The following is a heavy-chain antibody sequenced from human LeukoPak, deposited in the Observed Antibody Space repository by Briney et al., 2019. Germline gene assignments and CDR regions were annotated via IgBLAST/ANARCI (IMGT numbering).Heavy chain of an antibody. J-gene: IGHJ2*01. CDR3: ARDREDCGGDCYSGYWYFEL. V-gene: IGHV4-39*07. D-gene: IGHD2-21*02. Sequence: SETLSLTCTVFGGSISSSSYYWGWIRQPPGKGLEWIGSIHYSGSTYYNPSLKSRVTISVDTSKNQFSLKLSSVTAADTAVYYCARDREDCGGDCYSGYWYFELWGRGTLVTVSS. CDR1: GGSISSSSYY. CDR2: IHYSGST.